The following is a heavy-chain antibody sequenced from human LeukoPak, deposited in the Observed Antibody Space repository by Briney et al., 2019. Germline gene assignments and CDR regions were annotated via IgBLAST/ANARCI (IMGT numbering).Heavy chain of an antibody. J-gene: IGHJ1*01. Sequence: GGSLRLSCAASGFTFSSYWMSWVRQAPGKGLEWVANTKQDGSEKYYVDSVRGRFTISRDNAKNSLYLQMNSLRAEDTAVYYCAREVYCSSTSCYTGYFQHWGQGTLVTVSS. V-gene: IGHV3-7*01. D-gene: IGHD2-2*02. CDR1: GFTFSSYW. CDR2: TKQDGSEK. CDR3: AREVYCSSTSCYTGYFQH.